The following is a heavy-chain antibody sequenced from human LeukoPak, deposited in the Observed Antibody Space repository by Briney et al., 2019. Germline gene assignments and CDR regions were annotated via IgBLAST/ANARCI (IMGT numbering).Heavy chain of an antibody. CDR2: ISWNSGSI. D-gene: IGHD3-9*01. J-gene: IGHJ4*02. CDR1: GFTFDDYA. CDR3: VRGLGTGSY. Sequence: AGGSLRLSCAASGFTFDDYAMHWVRQAPGKGLEWVSGISWNSGSIGYADSVKGRFTISRDNAKNSLYLQMNSLRVEDTAVYYCVRGLGTGSYWGQGTLVTVSP. V-gene: IGHV3-9*01.